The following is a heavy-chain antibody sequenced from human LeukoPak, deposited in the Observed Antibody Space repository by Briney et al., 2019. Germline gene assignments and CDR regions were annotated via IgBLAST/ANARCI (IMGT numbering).Heavy chain of an antibody. CDR1: GYIFTGYY. CDR3: ARGRGDDIVLKMYSTPAPEGWFDP. D-gene: IGHD2-8*01. CDR2: INPNSGGT. V-gene: IGHV1-2*06. J-gene: IGHJ5*02. Sequence: ASVKVSCKASGYIFTGYYMHWVRQAPGQGLEWMGRINPNSGGTNYAQKFQGRVTMTRDSSIKTAYMELSRLGSDDTAVYYCARGRGDDIVLKMYSTPAPEGWFDPWGQGTLVTVSS.